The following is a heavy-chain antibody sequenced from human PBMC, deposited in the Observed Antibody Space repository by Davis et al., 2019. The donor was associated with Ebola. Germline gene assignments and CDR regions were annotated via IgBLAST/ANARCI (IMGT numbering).Heavy chain of an antibody. CDR2: IGTAGDT. CDR3: ARAHFGRSSFDY. J-gene: IGHJ4*02. CDR1: GFTFSSYD. V-gene: IGHV3-13*01. D-gene: IGHD6-6*01. Sequence: PGGSLRLSCAPSGFTFSSYDMHWVRHVTGKGLEWVSAIGTAGDTYYPGSVKGRFTISRENAKNSLYLQMNSLRAGDTAVYYCARAHFGRSSFDYWGQGTLVTVSS.